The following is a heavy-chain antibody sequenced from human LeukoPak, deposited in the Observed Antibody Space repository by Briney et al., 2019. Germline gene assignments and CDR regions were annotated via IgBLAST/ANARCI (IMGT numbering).Heavy chain of an antibody. CDR1: GGSISNYY. CDR2: IYYSGTT. V-gene: IGHV4-59*12. CDR3: ARGLLRLHTRYYYYGMDV. D-gene: IGHD5-24*01. J-gene: IGHJ6*02. Sequence: PSETLSLTCTVSGGSISNYYWSWIRQPPGKGLEHIGYIYYSGTTNYNPSLKSRVTISVDTSKNQFSLKLSSVTAADTAVYYCARGLLRLHTRYYYYGMDVWGQGTTVTVSS.